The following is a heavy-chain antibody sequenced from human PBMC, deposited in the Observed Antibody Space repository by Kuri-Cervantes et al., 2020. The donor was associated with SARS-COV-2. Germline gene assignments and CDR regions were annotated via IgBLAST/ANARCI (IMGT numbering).Heavy chain of an antibody. Sequence: LSLTCVASGFSFSAHGMHWVRQAPGKGLEWVTTISYDESNKYYADSVKGRFTISRDNAKNSLYLQMNSLRAEDTAVYYCARELMRFGELFGGHSFDYWGQGTLVTVSS. V-gene: IGHV3-30*03. CDR2: ISYDESNK. CDR3: ARELMRFGELFGGHSFDY. D-gene: IGHD3-10*01. CDR1: GFSFSAHG. J-gene: IGHJ4*02.